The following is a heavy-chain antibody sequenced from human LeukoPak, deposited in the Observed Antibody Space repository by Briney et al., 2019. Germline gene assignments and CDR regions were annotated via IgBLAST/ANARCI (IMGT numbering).Heavy chain of an antibody. CDR3: ARSPQYSSNDYYYYGMDV. CDR1: GFTFSDYY. D-gene: IGHD6-13*01. Sequence: GSLRLSCAASGFTFSDYYMSWIRQAPGKGLEWVSYISSSGSTIYYADSVKGRFTISRDNAKNSLYLQMNSLRAEDTAVYYCARSPQYSSNDYYYYGMDVWGQGTTVTVSS. J-gene: IGHJ6*02. CDR2: ISSSGSTI. V-gene: IGHV3-11*01.